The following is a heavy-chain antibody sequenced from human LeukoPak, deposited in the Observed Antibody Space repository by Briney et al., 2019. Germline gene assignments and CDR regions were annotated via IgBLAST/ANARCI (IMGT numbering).Heavy chain of an antibody. V-gene: IGHV3-74*03. Sequence: GGSLRLSCAASGFIFSSYWMHWVRQAPGKGLVWVARISPDGSSALSADSVRGRFTISRDNADDTLYLQLNSLRAEDTAVYYCARVSFCPRCHFDYWGQGTLVTVA. CDR1: GFIFSSYW. CDR3: ARVSFCPRCHFDY. J-gene: IGHJ4*02. CDR2: ISPDGSSA. D-gene: IGHD2/OR15-2a*01.